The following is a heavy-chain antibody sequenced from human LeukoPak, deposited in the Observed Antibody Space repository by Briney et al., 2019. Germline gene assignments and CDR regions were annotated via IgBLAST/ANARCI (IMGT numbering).Heavy chain of an antibody. Sequence: GGSLRLSCAASGFTFSSYGMHWVRQAPGKGLEWVAVIWYDGSNKYYADSVKGRFTISRDNYKNTLYLQMNSLRAEDTAVYYCARESWYYGSGIPGYFDYWGQGTLVTVSS. D-gene: IGHD3-10*01. V-gene: IGHV3-33*01. CDR1: GFTFSSYG. J-gene: IGHJ4*02. CDR3: ARESWYYGSGIPGYFDY. CDR2: IWYDGSNK.